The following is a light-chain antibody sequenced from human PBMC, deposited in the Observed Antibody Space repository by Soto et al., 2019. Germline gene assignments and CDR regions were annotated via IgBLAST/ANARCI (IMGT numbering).Light chain of an antibody. V-gene: IGKV1-39*01. Sequence: QMTQSPSSLSASMVDRVTIPCRARQSISSYLNWYQQKPGKAPKLLIYAASSLQSGVPSRFSGSGSGTDFTLTISSLQPEDFATYYCQQSYSTPWTFGQGTKVDNK. J-gene: IGKJ1*01. CDR1: QSISSY. CDR3: QQSYSTPWT. CDR2: AAS.